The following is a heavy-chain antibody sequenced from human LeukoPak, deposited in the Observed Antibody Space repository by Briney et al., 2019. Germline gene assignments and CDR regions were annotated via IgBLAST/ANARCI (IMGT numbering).Heavy chain of an antibody. V-gene: IGHV3-30-3*01. J-gene: IGHJ4*02. CDR1: GFAFTAYL. CDR2: MSSDGNAI. D-gene: IGHD2/OR15-2a*01. Sequence: PGGSLRLSCAASGFAFTAYLVHWVRQAPGKGLEWVAVMSSDGNAIFYADSVKGRFTISRGNSKNTLYLQMNSLRAEDTALYHCVREGEHYHSASFDYWGQGTLVTVSS. CDR3: VREGEHYHSASFDY.